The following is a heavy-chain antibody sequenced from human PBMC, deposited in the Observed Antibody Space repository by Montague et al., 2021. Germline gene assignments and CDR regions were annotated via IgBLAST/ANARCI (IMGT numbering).Heavy chain of an antibody. Sequence: SLRLSCAASGFTFSSYDMHWVRQATGKGLEWVSAIGTAGDTYYPGSVKGRFTISRENAKNSLYLQMNSLSAGDTAVYYCARGAHSSGYYGYYYYYGMDVWGQGTTVTVSS. CDR1: GFTFSSYD. CDR3: ARGAHSSGYYGYYYYYGMDV. CDR2: IGTAGDT. V-gene: IGHV3-13*04. D-gene: IGHD3-22*01. J-gene: IGHJ6*02.